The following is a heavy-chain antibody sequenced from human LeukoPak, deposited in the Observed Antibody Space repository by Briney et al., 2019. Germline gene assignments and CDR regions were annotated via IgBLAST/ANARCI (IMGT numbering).Heavy chain of an antibody. CDR2: INHSGST. CDR3: ARGRGGKVDY. D-gene: IGHD3-10*01. J-gene: IGHJ4*02. Sequence: SETLSLTCTVSGGSIRSYYWSWIRQPPGKGLEWIGEINHSGSTNYNPSLKSRVTISVDTSKNQFSLKLSSVTAADTAVYYCARGRGGKVDYWGQGTLVTVSS. V-gene: IGHV4-34*01. CDR1: GGSIRSYY.